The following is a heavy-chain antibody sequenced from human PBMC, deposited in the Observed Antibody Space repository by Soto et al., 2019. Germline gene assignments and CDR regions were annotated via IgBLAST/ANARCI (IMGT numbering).Heavy chain of an antibody. J-gene: IGHJ5*02. CDR3: ARDLGYWSGTSCYGLSKWFDP. CDR1: GYTFTSYA. V-gene: IGHV1-3*01. CDR2: INAGNGNT. D-gene: IGHD2-2*01. Sequence: QVQLVQSGAEVKKPGASVKVSCKASGYTFTSYAMHWVRQAPGQRLEWMGWINAGNGNTKYSQKFQGRVTMTRDTSASTAYMELSSLRSEDTAVYYCARDLGYWSGTSCYGLSKWFDPWGQGTLVTVSS.